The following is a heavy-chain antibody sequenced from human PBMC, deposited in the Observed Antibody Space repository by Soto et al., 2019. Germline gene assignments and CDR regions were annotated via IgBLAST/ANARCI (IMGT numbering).Heavy chain of an antibody. CDR3: ARLCSGVTCPWFVP. CDR1: GGSISSGGYS. Sequence: PSETLSLTCAVSGGSISSGGYSWSWIRQPPGKGLEWIGYIYHSGSTYYNPSLKSRVTISVDTSKNQFSLTLTSVTAADTAVYYCARLCSGVTCPWFVPWGQETLLTVSS. D-gene: IGHD2-15*01. CDR2: IYHSGST. J-gene: IGHJ5*02. V-gene: IGHV4-30-2*03.